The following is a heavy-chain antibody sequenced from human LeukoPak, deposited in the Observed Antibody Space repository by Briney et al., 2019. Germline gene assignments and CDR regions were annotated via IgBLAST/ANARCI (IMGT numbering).Heavy chain of an antibody. Sequence: PSETLSLTCTVSGGSVSSGSYYWSWIRQPPGKGLEWIGYIYYSGSTNYNPSLQSRVTISVDTSKNQFSLKLSSVTAADTAVYYCARAGRAAADNWFDPWGQGTLVTVSS. CDR3: ARAGRAAADNWFDP. CDR1: GGSVSSGSYY. D-gene: IGHD6-13*01. V-gene: IGHV4-61*01. J-gene: IGHJ5*02. CDR2: IYYSGST.